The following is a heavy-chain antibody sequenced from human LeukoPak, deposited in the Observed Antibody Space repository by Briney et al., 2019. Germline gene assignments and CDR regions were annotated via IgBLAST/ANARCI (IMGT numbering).Heavy chain of an antibody. CDR1: GGSISSYY. Sequence: APLSLTFTVSGGSISSYYWSWIRPPPGKGLGWIGYIYTSGSTNYNPSLKSRVTISVDTSKTQFSLKLSSVTAADTAVYYCARERASCSSTSCYPYYYMDVWGKGTTVTVSS. D-gene: IGHD2-2*01. CDR3: ARERASCSSTSCYPYYYMDV. J-gene: IGHJ6*03. V-gene: IGHV4-4*09. CDR2: IYTSGST.